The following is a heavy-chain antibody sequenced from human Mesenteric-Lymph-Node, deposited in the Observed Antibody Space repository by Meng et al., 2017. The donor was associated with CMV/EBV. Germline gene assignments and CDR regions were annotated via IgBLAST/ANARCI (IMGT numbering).Heavy chain of an antibody. V-gene: IGHV4-59*01. CDR3: ARGGGYSSSSTYYGMDV. D-gene: IGHD6-6*01. CDR2: IYYSGST. CDR1: GGSISSYY. J-gene: IGHJ6*02. Sequence: SETLSLTCTVSGGSISSYYWSWIRQPPGKGLEWIGYIYYSGSTNYNPSLKSRVTISVDTSKNQFSLKLSSVTAADTAVYYCARGGGYSSSSTYYGMDVWGQGTTVTVSS.